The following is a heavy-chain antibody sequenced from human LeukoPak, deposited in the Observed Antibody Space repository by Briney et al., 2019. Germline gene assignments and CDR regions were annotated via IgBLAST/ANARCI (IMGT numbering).Heavy chain of an antibody. CDR1: GGSFSGYY. CDR2: IDHSGST. CDR3: ARGKSPGY. Sequence: PSETLSPTCAVYGGSFSGYYWNWIRQPPGKGLEWIGEIDHSGSTNYNPSLKSRVTISADTSKNQFSLKLSSVTAADTAVYYCARGKSPGYWGQGTLVTVSS. V-gene: IGHV4-34*01. J-gene: IGHJ4*02.